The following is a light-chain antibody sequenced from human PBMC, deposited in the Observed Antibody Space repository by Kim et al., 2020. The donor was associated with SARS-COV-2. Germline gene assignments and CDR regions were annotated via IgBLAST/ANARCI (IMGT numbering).Light chain of an antibody. CDR3: QTWGTGIDV. CDR1: SGHSCYA. CDR2: LNSDGSH. Sequence: QLVLTQSPSASASLGASVKLTCTLSSGHSCYAIAWHQQQPEKGPRYLMKLNSDGSHSKGDGIPDRFSGSSSGAERYLTISSLQSEDEADYYCQTWGTGIDVFGGGTKVTVL. V-gene: IGLV4-69*01. J-gene: IGLJ2*01.